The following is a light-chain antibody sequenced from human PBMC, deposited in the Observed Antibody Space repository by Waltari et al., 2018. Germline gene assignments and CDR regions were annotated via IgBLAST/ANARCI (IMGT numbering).Light chain of an antibody. V-gene: IGKV3-20*01. CDR1: QSVSKY. CDR3: QNHERLPAT. CDR2: AAS. J-gene: IGKJ1*01. Sequence: EVVLTQSPGPLSLSPGERATLSCRASQSVSKYLAWYQQRPGQAPRLLIYAASTRATGIPDRFSGSWSGTDFSLTISILEPEDFAVYYCQNHERLPATFGQGTKVEIK.